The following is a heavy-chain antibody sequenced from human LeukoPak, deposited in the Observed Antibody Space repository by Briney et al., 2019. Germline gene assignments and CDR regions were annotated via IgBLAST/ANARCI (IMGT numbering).Heavy chain of an antibody. D-gene: IGHD6-19*01. Sequence: ASVKVSCKASGYTCTGYYMHWVRQAPGQALEWMGWMNPNSGGTNYAQKFQGRVTKTRDTSISTAYMELSRLRSDDTAVYYCARGSSSGWFYTAVLAFDFWGQGALVTVSS. CDR1: GYTCTGYY. CDR2: MNPNSGGT. CDR3: ARGSSSGWFYTAVLAFDF. V-gene: IGHV1-2*02. J-gene: IGHJ4*02.